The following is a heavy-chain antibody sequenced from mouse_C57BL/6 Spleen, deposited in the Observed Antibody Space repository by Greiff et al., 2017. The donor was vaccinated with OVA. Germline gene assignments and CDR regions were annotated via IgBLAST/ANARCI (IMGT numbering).Heavy chain of an antibody. CDR2: IYPGDGDT. CDR1: GYAFSSYW. V-gene: IGHV1-80*01. J-gene: IGHJ2*01. D-gene: IGHD1-1*01. CDR3: ARSGDYGSSYFYYFDY. Sequence: LVESGAELVKPGASVKISCKASGYAFSSYWMNWVKQRPGKGLEWIGQIYPGDGDTNYNGKFKGKATLTADKSSSTAYMQLSSLTSEDSAVYFCARSGDYGSSYFYYFDYWGQGTTLTVSS.